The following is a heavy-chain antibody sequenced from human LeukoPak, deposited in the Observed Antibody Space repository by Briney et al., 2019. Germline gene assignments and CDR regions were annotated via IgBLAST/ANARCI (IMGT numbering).Heavy chain of an antibody. CDR3: ARDRIAAAGLNLYYYYDMDV. CDR1: GFIFAGYA. J-gene: IGHJ6*02. D-gene: IGHD6-13*01. V-gene: IGHV3-33*08. Sequence: PGGSLRLSCAASGFIFAGYAMSWVRQAPGKGLEWVAVIWYDGSNKYYADSVKGRFTISRDNSKNTLYLQMNSLRAEDTAVYYCARDRIAAAGLNLYYYYDMDVWGQGTTVTVSS. CDR2: IWYDGSNK.